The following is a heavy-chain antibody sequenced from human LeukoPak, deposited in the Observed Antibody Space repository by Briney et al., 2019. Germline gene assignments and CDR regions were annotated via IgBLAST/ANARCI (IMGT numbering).Heavy chain of an antibody. CDR1: GYTFTSYY. CDR3: ARDRRYYHDTGGQFDY. J-gene: IGHJ4*02. V-gene: IGHV1-46*01. CDR2: INPSGGST. D-gene: IGHD3-22*01. Sequence: ASVKVSCKASGYTFTSYYMHWVRQAPGQGLEWMGIINPSGGSTSYAQKFQGRVTMTRDTSTSTVYMELSSLRSEDTAVYYCARDRRYYHDTGGQFDYWGQGTLVTVSS.